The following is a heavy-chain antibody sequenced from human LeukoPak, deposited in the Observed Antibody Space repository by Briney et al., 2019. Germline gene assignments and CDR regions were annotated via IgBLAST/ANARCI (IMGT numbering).Heavy chain of an antibody. J-gene: IGHJ4*02. V-gene: IGHV3-23*01. CDR3: ANSGSSSGTGSAGY. Sequence: GGSLRLSCAASGFTFSSYAMNWVRQAPGKGLEWVSGITGTGDSTYYADSVKGRFTISRDNSKETLYLQMNSLRAEDTAVYHCANSGSSSGTGSAGYWGQGTLVTVPS. D-gene: IGHD1-26*01. CDR2: ITGTGDST. CDR1: GFTFSSYA.